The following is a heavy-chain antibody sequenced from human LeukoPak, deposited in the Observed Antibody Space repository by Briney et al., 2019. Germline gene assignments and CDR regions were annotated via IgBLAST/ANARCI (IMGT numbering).Heavy chain of an antibody. D-gene: IGHD5-12*01. CDR1: GYSFTSYA. J-gene: IGHJ4*02. CDR2: INTNTGNP. V-gene: IGHV7-4-1*02. CDR3: AKSYSGYYFDY. Sequence: GASVKVSCKASGYSFTSYAMHWERQAPGQGLEWMGWINTNTGNPTYAQGFTGRFVFSLDTSVTTAYLQISTPKAEDTAVYYCAKSYSGYYFDYWGQGTLVTVSS.